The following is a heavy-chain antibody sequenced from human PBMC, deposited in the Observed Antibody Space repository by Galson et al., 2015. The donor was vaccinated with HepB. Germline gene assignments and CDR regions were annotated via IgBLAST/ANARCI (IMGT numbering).Heavy chain of an antibody. CDR2: ISSSSSYI. V-gene: IGHV3-21*01. Sequence: SLRLSCAASGFTFSSYSMNWVRQAPGKGLEWVSSISSSSSYIYYADSVKGRFTISRDNAKNSLYLQMNSLRAEDTAVYYCARDNKKYDGPRGSDYWGQGTLVTVSS. J-gene: IGHJ4*02. D-gene: IGHD3-10*01. CDR3: ARDNKKYDGPRGSDY. CDR1: GFTFSSYS.